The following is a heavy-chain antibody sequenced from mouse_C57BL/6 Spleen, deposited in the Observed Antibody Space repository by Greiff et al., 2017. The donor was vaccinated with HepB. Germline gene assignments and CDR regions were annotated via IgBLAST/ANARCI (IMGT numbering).Heavy chain of an antibody. CDR3: ARASYYYGSSPYFDV. V-gene: IGHV5-16*01. D-gene: IGHD1-1*01. J-gene: IGHJ1*03. Sequence: EVKLMESEGGLVQPGSSMKLSCTASGFTFSDYYMAWVRQVPEKGLEWVANINYDGSSTYYLDSLKSRFIISRDNAKNILYLQMSSLKSEDTATYYCARASYYYGSSPYFDVWGTGTTVTVSS. CDR1: GFTFSDYY. CDR2: INYDGSST.